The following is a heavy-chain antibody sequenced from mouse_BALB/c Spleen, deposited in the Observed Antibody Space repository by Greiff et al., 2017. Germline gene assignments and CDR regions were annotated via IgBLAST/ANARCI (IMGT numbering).Heavy chain of an antibody. Sequence: EVHLVESGGGLVKPGGSLKLSCAASGFTFSDYYMYWVRQTPEKRLEWVATISDGGSYTYYPDSVKGRFTISRDNAKNNLYLQMSSLKSEDTAMYYCARDQGCSLLRARDWFAYWGQGTLVTVSA. CDR1: GFTFSDYY. CDR3: ARDQGCSLLRARDWFAY. V-gene: IGHV5-4*02. D-gene: IGHD1-2*01. CDR2: ISDGGSYT. J-gene: IGHJ3*01.